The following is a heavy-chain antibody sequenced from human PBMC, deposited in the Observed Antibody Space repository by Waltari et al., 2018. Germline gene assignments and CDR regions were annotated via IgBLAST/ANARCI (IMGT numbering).Heavy chain of an antibody. D-gene: IGHD3-10*01. CDR3: ARDVGNVGGNY. V-gene: IGHV3-7*01. Sequence: EVQLVESGGGLVQPGGSLRLSCVVSGFTFSDYWLSWVRQAPGKGLEWVANIKQDGSDIYYADSVKGRFTISRDNAKNSLYLQMNSLRAEDTAVYYCARDVGNVGGNYWGQGTLVTVSS. CDR2: IKQDGSDI. J-gene: IGHJ4*02. CDR1: GFTFSDYW.